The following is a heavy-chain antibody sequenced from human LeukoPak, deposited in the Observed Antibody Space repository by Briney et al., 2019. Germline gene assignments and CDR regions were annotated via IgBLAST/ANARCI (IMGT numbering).Heavy chain of an antibody. J-gene: IGHJ4*02. CDR2: ISAYNGNT. D-gene: IGHD6-19*01. V-gene: IGHV1-18*01. Sequence: ASVTVSCKASGYTFTSYGISWVRQAPGQGLEWMGWISAYNGNTNYAQKLQGRVTMTTDTSTSTAYMELRSLRSDDTAVYYCARDRKKYSSDAYYFDYWGQGTLVTVSS. CDR1: GYTFTSYG. CDR3: ARDRKKYSSDAYYFDY.